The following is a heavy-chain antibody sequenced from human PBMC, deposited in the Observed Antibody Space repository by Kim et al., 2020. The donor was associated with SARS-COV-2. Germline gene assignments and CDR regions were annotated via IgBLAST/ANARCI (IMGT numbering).Heavy chain of an antibody. CDR3: ARCPLSMTMVRGMITTTLFDYYNMDA. V-gene: IGHV3-48*02. CDR2: ISSSSSTV. Sequence: GGSLRFSCTVSGFNFNSYSMNWVRQAPGKGLEWVSYISSSSSTVYYAGSVRGRFTISRDNAKNSLFLQMNSLRDDDTAVYYCARCPLSMTMVRGMITTTLFDYYNMDAWGQGTTVTVSS. J-gene: IGHJ6*02. D-gene: IGHD3-10*01. CDR1: GFNFNSYS.